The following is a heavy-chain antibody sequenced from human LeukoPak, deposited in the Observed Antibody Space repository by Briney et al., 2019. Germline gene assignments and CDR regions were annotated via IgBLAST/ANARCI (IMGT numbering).Heavy chain of an antibody. D-gene: IGHD3-10*01. CDR3: ARLLMVRGVPDAFDI. J-gene: IGHJ3*02. Sequence: PSETLSLTCAVYGGSFSGYYWSWIRQPPGKGLEWIGEINHSGSTNYNPSLKSRVTISVDRSKNQFSLKLSSVTAADTAVYYCARLLMVRGVPDAFDIWGQGTMVTVSS. V-gene: IGHV4-34*01. CDR2: INHSGST. CDR1: GGSFSGYY.